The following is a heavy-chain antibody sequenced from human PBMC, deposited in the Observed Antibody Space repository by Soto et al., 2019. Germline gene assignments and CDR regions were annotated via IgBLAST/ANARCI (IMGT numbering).Heavy chain of an antibody. CDR2: IWYDGSNK. D-gene: IGHD1-1*01. CDR3: ARGRWVEEAYNYFDY. J-gene: IGHJ4*02. V-gene: IGHV3-33*08. CDR1: GLTFSSYA. Sequence: GGSLRLSCSASGLTFSSYAMSCVRQAPGKGLELVAVIWYDGSNKYYEDSVKGRFTISRDNSNNMLYLQMNSLRTEDTAVYYCARGRWVEEAYNYFDYWGQGTLVTAPQ.